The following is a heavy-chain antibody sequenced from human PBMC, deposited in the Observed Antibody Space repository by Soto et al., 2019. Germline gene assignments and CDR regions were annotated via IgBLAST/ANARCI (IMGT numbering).Heavy chain of an antibody. CDR3: ESDCSSHTCYRQGGMDV. J-gene: IGHJ6*02. V-gene: IGHV3-30-3*01. Sequence: GGSLRLSCAASGFSLNSYAMHWVRQAPGKGLEWVAVISYDGSNKFYGDSVKGRFTISRDNSKNTVYLQMDSPRTEDTAVYYCESDCSSHTCYRQGGMDVWGQGTTVTVSS. CDR1: GFSLNSYA. D-gene: IGHD2-2*02. CDR2: ISYDGSNK.